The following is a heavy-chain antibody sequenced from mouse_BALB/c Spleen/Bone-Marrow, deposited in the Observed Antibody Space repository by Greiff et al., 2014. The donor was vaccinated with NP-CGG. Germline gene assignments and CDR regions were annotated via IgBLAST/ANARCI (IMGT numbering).Heavy chain of an antibody. CDR1: GFNIKDTY. J-gene: IGHJ3*01. Sequence: VQLQQSGAELVKPGALVKLSCTASGFNIKDTYMHWVKQRPEQGLEWVGRIDPANGNTKYDPKFQGKATITADTSSNTAYLQLSSLTSEDTAVYYCAFYYYGSSLFAYWGQGTLVTVSA. V-gene: IGHV14-3*02. CDR3: AFYYYGSSLFAY. D-gene: IGHD1-1*01. CDR2: IDPANGNT.